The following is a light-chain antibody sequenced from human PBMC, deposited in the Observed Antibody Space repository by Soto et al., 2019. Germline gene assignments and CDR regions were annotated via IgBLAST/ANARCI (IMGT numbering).Light chain of an antibody. CDR3: ISYTGSSTLV. Sequence: QSVLTQPASVSGSPGQSITISCTGTSSDVGSYNFVSWYQQHPGKAPKLMIYEVSKRPSGISNRFSGSKSGNTASLTISGLQAEDEADYYCISYTGSSTLVFGGGTKLTVL. CDR2: EVS. J-gene: IGLJ3*02. CDR1: SSDVGSYNF. V-gene: IGLV2-14*01.